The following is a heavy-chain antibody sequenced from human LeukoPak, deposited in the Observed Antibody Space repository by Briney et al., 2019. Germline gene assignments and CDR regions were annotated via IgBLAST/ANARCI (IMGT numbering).Heavy chain of an antibody. V-gene: IGHV3-20*04. CDR3: TKMRGSLYAFDI. CDR1: GFTFDDYG. D-gene: IGHD2-15*01. CDR2: INWNGGST. Sequence: GGSLRLSCAASGFTFDDYGMTWVRQAPGKGLEWVSGINWNGGSTAYADSEKGRFTIFRDNAKNSLYLQMNSLRAEDTAFYYCTKMRGSLYAFDIWGRGTMVTVS. J-gene: IGHJ3*02.